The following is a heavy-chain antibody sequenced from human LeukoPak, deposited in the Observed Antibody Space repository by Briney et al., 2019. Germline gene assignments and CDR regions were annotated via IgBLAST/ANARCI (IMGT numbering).Heavy chain of an antibody. CDR1: GYTFIGYY. CDR3: ARGLRAIYVVPAAYNWFDP. D-gene: IGHD2-2*01. Sequence: ASVKVSCKASGYTFIGYYMHWVRQAPGQGLEWMGWINPNSGGTNYAQKFQGRVTMTRDTSISTAYMELSRLRSDDTAVYYCARGLRAIYVVPAAYNWFDPWGQGTLVTVSS. J-gene: IGHJ5*02. V-gene: IGHV1-2*02. CDR2: INPNSGGT.